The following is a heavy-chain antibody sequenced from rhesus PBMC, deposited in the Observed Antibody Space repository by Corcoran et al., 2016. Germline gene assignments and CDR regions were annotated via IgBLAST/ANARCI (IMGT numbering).Heavy chain of an antibody. V-gene: IGHV4-73*01. CDR3: ASQPYSGSWNYFDY. CDR1: GGSISGYYY. J-gene: IGHJ4*01. D-gene: IGHD6-25*01. Sequence: QVQLQQWGEGLVKPSETLSLTCAVYGGSISGYYYWSWIRHPPWKGLEWIGYIYVNSASTNYNPYLKNRGTISSDTSKNQFALKRSSVTAADTAVYYCASQPYSGSWNYFDYWGQGVLVTVSS. CDR2: IYVNSAST.